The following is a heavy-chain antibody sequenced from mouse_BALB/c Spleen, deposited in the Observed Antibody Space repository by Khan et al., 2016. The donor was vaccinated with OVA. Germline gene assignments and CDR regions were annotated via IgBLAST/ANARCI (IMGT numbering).Heavy chain of an antibody. D-gene: IGHD2-14*01. CDR3: VRDGAYHRNDGWFAY. J-gene: IGHJ3*01. V-gene: IGHV1-4*01. CDR1: GYTFTSYT. Sequence: VQLQQSGAELARPGASVKVSCKASGYTFTSYTIHWIKLRPGQGLEWIGYINPSNGYTNYNQKFKDKATLTADKYSTTAYMELSSLTSDDSALYNCVRDGAYHRNDGWFAYWGQGTLVTVSA. CDR2: INPSNGYT.